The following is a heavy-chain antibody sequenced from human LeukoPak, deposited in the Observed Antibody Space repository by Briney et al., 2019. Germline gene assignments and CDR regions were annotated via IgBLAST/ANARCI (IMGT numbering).Heavy chain of an antibody. D-gene: IGHD2-2*02. V-gene: IGHV4-4*07. J-gene: IGHJ5*02. CDR1: GGSISSYY. CDR3: ARDRGGDCSSTSCYKNWFDP. CDR2: IYTSGST. Sequence: PSETLSLTCTVSGGSISSYYWSWIRQPAGKGLEWIGRIYTSGSTNYNPSLKSRVTMSVDTSKNQFSLKLSSVTAADTAVYYCARDRGGDCSSTSCYKNWFDPWGQGTLVTVSS.